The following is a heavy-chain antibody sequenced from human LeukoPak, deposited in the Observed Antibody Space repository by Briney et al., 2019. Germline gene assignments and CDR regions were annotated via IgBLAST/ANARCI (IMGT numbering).Heavy chain of an antibody. CDR3: ARAPLGWLLSGPPPNWFDP. D-gene: IGHD3-3*01. Sequence: GGSLRLSCAASGFTFSSYWMSWVRQAPGKGLEWVAVIKQDGSEKYYLDSVKGRFTISRDNAKNSLYLQMNSLRAEDTAMYYCARAPLGWLLSGPPPNWFDPWGQGTLVTVSS. V-gene: IGHV3-7*03. CDR2: IKQDGSEK. J-gene: IGHJ5*02. CDR1: GFTFSSYW.